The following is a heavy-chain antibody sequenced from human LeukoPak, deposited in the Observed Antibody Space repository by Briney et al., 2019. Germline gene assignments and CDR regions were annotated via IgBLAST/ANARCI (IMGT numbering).Heavy chain of an antibody. CDR2: ISPIFGTA. CDR1: GGTFSSYA. D-gene: IGHD4-17*01. Sequence: SVKVSCKASGGTFSSYAISWVRQAPGQGLEWMGGISPIFGTANYAQKFQGRVTITADESTSTAYMELSSLRSEDTAVYYCASNDYGDYARYYFDYWGQGTLVTVSS. V-gene: IGHV1-69*13. CDR3: ASNDYGDYARYYFDY. J-gene: IGHJ4*02.